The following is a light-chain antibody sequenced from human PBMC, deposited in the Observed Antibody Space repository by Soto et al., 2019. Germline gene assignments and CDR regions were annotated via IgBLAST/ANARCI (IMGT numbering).Light chain of an antibody. V-gene: IGLV1-40*01. CDR2: GNS. Sequence: QSVLTQPPSVSGAPGQRVTISCTGSSSNIGAGYDVHWYQQLPGTAHKLLIYGNSNRPSGVPDRFSGSKSGTSASLAITGLQAEDEAVYYCQSYDSSLSAFYVFGTGTKVTVL. CDR1: SSNIGAGYD. J-gene: IGLJ1*01. CDR3: QSYDSSLSAFYV.